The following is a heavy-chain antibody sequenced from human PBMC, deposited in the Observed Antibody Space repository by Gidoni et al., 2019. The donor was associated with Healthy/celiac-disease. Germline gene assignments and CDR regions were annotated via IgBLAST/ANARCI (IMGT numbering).Heavy chain of an antibody. D-gene: IGHD6-13*01. CDR2: ISGSGGST. CDR1: GFTFSSYA. Sequence: EVQLLESGGGLVQPGGSLRLSCAASGFTFSSYALSWVRQAPGKGLEWVSAISGSGGSTYYADSVKGRFTISRDNSKNTLYLQMNSLRAEDTAVYYCAKWSRYSSSWYYYYYYMDVWGKGTTVTVSS. V-gene: IGHV3-23*01. J-gene: IGHJ6*03. CDR3: AKWSRYSSSWYYYYYYMDV.